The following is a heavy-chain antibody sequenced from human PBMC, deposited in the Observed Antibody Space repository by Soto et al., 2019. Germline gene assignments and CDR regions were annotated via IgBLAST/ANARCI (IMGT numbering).Heavy chain of an antibody. CDR2: ISYDGSNK. CDR1: GSTFGSYG. Sequence: GSLRLSCAASGSTFGSYGMHWVRQAPGKGLEWVAVISYDGSNKNYADSVKGRFTISRDNSKNTLYLQMNSLRAEDTAVYYCAKDRGAVAGTGGYYFDDWGQGTLVTVSS. J-gene: IGHJ4*02. V-gene: IGHV3-30*18. D-gene: IGHD6-19*01. CDR3: AKDRGAVAGTGGYYFDD.